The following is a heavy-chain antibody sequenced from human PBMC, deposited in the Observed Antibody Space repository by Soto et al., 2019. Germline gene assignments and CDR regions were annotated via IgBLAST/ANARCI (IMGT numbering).Heavy chain of an antibody. D-gene: IGHD3-9*01. CDR1: VFTFSSYG. V-gene: IGHV3-33*01. J-gene: IGHJ4*02. Sequence: GALRLSCAASVFTFSSYGMHWVREAPGKGLEWVAVIWYDGSNKYYADSVKGRFTISRDNSKNTLYLQMNSLRAEDTAVYYCARDFYDILTGYYTPTGAHFDYWGQGTLVTVSS. CDR2: IWYDGSNK. CDR3: ARDFYDILTGYYTPTGAHFDY.